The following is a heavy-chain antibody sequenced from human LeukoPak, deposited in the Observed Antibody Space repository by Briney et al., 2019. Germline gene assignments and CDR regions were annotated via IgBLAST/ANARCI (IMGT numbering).Heavy chain of an antibody. V-gene: IGHV3-30*04. D-gene: IGHD4-17*01. Sequence: GRSLRLSCAASGFTFSSYAMHWVRQAPGKGLEWVAVISYDGGNKYYADSVKGRFTISRDNSKNTLYLQMNSLRAEDTAVYYCASSDYGDYAEYAFDIWGQGTMVTVSS. J-gene: IGHJ3*02. CDR2: ISYDGGNK. CDR1: GFTFSSYA. CDR3: ASSDYGDYAEYAFDI.